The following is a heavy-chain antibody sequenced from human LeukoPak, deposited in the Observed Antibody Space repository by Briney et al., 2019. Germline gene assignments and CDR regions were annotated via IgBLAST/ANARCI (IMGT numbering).Heavy chain of an antibody. CDR3: ARDRGAAGTSELDY. CDR1: GGSISTSSYF. J-gene: IGHJ4*02. V-gene: IGHV4-39*07. CDR2: IYYSGIT. Sequence: SETLSLTCTVSGGSISTSSYFWGWIRQPPGKGLEWIGSIYYSGITFYNPSLRSRVTISVDTSKNQFSLKLSSVTAADTAVYYCARDRGAAGTSELDYWGQGTLVTVSS. D-gene: IGHD6-13*01.